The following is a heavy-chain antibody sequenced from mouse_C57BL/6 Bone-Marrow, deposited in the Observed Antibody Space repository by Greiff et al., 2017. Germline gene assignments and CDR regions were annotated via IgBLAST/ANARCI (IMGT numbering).Heavy chain of an antibody. CDR1: GYTFTDYN. J-gene: IGHJ4*01. CDR3: ARYVPVLYYAMDY. V-gene: IGHV1-19*01. Sequence: VQLQQSGPVLVKPGASVKMSCKASGYTFTDYNMNWVKQSHGKSLEWIGVINPYNGGTSYNKKFKGKATLTVDQSSSTAYMELSSLTSEDSAVYYCARYVPVLYYAMDYWGQGTSVTVSS. CDR2: INPYNGGT.